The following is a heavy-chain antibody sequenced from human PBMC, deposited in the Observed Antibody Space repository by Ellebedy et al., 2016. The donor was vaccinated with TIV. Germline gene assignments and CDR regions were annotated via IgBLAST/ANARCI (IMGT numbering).Heavy chain of an antibody. J-gene: IGHJ4*02. D-gene: IGHD5-24*01. CDR3: ARATSGFDY. CDR2: ISSSGTPI. Sequence: PGGSLRLSCAASGFIFSDYYMSWIRQAPGKGLEWISYISSSGTPIYYADSVKGRFTISRDNAKNSLDLQMNSLRAEDTAVYYCARATSGFDYWGQGALATVSS. V-gene: IGHV3-11*01. CDR1: GFIFSDYY.